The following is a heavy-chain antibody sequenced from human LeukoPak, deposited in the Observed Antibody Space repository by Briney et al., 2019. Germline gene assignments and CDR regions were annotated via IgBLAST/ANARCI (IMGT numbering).Heavy chain of an antibody. Sequence: GGSLRLSCAASGFTFSSYSMNWVRQAPGKGLEWVSYISSSSSTIYYADSVKGRFTISRDNAKNSLYLQMNSLRDEDTAVYYCARADPGYYDSSGYYYGGATLGYWGQGTLVTVSS. CDR2: ISSSSSTI. CDR1: GFTFSSYS. J-gene: IGHJ4*02. CDR3: ARADPGYYDSSGYYYGGATLGY. V-gene: IGHV3-48*02. D-gene: IGHD3-22*01.